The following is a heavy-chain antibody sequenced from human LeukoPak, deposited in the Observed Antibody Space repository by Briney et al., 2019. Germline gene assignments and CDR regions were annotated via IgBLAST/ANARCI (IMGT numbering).Heavy chain of an antibody. CDR3: ASLEDSSGYYPYDAFDI. Sequence: GRSLRLSCAASGFTFDDYAMHWVRQAPGKGLEWVSGISWNSGSIGYADSVKGRLTISRDNAKNSLYLQMNSLRAEDTALYYCASLEDSSGYYPYDAFDIWGQGTMVTVSS. CDR2: ISWNSGSI. CDR1: GFTFDDYA. V-gene: IGHV3-9*01. D-gene: IGHD3-22*01. J-gene: IGHJ3*02.